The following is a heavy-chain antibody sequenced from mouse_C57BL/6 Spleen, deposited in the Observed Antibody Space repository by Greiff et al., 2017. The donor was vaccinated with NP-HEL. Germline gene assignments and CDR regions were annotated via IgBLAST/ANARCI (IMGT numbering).Heavy chain of an antibody. CDR1: GFNIKDDY. D-gene: IGHD2-5*01. CDR2: IDPENGDT. CDR3: TTSYSSNYYFDY. Sequence: EVQLQQSGAELVRPGASVKLSCTASGFNIKDDYMHWVKQRPEQGLEWIGWIDPENGDTEYASKFQGKATITADPSSNTAYLQLSSLTSEDTAVYYCTTSYSSNYYFDYWGQGTTLTVSS. J-gene: IGHJ2*01. V-gene: IGHV14-4*01.